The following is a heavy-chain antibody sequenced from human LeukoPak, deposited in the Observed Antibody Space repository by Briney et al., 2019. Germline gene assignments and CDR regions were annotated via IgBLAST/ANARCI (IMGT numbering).Heavy chain of an antibody. J-gene: IGHJ6*04. V-gene: IGHV3-74*01. CDR1: GFTFSSYW. D-gene: IGHD6-13*01. CDR2: INSDGSST. CDR3: ASGAAAGNHYYYYGMDV. Sequence: GGSLRLSCAASGFTFSSYWMHWVRQAPGKGLVWVSRINSDGSSTSYADSVKGRFTISRDNAKNTLYLKMNSLRAEDTAVYYCASGAAAGNHYYYYGMDVWGKGTTVTVSS.